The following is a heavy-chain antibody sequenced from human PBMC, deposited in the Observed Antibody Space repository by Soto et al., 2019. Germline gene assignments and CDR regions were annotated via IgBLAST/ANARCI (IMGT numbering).Heavy chain of an antibody. CDR3: ATAEWYSSSSTWFDP. V-gene: IGHV1-24*01. J-gene: IGHJ5*02. CDR1: GYTLTELS. Sequence: ASVKVSCKASGYTLTELSMHWLRQAPGKGLEWMGGFDPEDGETIYAQKFQGRVTMTEDTSTDTAYMELSSLRSEDTAVYYCATAEWYSSSSTWFDPWGQGTLVTVSS. D-gene: IGHD6-6*01. CDR2: FDPEDGET.